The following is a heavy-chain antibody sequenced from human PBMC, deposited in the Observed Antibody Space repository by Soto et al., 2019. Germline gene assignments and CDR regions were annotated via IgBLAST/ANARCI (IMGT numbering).Heavy chain of an antibody. CDR2: ISYDGSNK. D-gene: IGHD6-6*01. CDR3: ANVPYSSSSGGKDAFDI. Sequence: QVQLVESGGGVVQPGRSLRLSCAASGFTFSSYGMHWVRQAPGKGLEWVAVISYDGSNKYYADSVKGRFTISRDNSKNTLYLQMNSLRAEDTAGYYCANVPYSSSSGGKDAFDIWGQGTMVTVSS. CDR1: GFTFSSYG. V-gene: IGHV3-30*18. J-gene: IGHJ3*02.